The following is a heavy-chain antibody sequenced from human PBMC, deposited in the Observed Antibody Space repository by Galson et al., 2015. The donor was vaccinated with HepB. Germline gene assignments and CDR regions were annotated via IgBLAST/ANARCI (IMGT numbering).Heavy chain of an antibody. CDR1: GFTFSSYA. V-gene: IGHV3-23*01. CDR2: ISGSGAST. J-gene: IGHJ3*02. D-gene: IGHD6-13*01. CDR3: ARDPFRWYKYAFDI. Sequence: SLRLSCAASGFTFSSYAMSWVRQAPGKGLEWVSAISGSGASTYYTDSVKGRFTISRDNAKNSLYLQMNSLRAEDTAVYYCARDPFRWYKYAFDIWGQGTMVTVSS.